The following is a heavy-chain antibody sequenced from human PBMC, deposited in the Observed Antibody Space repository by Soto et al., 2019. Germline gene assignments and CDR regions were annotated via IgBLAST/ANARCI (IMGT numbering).Heavy chain of an antibody. V-gene: IGHV4-59*12. CDR1: GDSISDNY. CDR2: MYYTGST. D-gene: IGHD3-22*01. J-gene: IGHJ4*02. CDR3: ARYERLIVDS. Sequence: QVQLQESGPGLVKPSETLSLTCTVSGDSISDNYWSWIRQPPGKTLEWIGYMYYTGSTNYNPSLKSRVTMSVDTSKNQFSLRLSSVTAADTAVYYCARYERLIVDSWGRGTLVTVSS.